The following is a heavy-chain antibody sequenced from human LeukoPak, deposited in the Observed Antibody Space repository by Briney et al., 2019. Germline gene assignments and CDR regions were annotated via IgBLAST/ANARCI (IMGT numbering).Heavy chain of an antibody. CDR1: GGSISSYY. CDR3: ARVLTGPGVDAFDI. J-gene: IGHJ3*02. CDR2: IYISGST. Sequence: SETLSLTCTVSGGSISSYYWSWLRQPAGKGLEWIGRIYISGSTNYNPSLKSRVTMSVDTSKNQFSLKLSSVTAADTAVYYCARVLTGPGVDAFDIWGQGTMVTVSS. D-gene: IGHD3-9*01. V-gene: IGHV4-4*07.